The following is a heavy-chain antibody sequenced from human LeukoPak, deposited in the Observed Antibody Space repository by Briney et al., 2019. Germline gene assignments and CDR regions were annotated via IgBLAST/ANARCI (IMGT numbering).Heavy chain of an antibody. J-gene: IGHJ4*02. Sequence: GGSLRLSCAASGFTFTAYLIHWVRQAPGKGLEWVAVMSSDGNAMFYADSVKGRFTISRDNSKNTLYLQMNSLRAEDTGVYYCVRESEYYFDHSASFDYWGQGTLVTVSS. CDR1: GFTFTAYL. V-gene: IGHV3-30-3*01. D-gene: IGHD3-22*01. CDR2: MSSDGNAM. CDR3: VRESEYYFDHSASFDY.